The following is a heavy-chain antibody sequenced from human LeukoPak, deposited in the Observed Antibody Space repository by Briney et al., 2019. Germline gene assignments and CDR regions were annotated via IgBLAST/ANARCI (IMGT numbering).Heavy chain of an antibody. Sequence: SQTLSLTCAISGDSVSSNSAAWNWIRQSPSRGLEWLGRTYYRSKWHNDYAVSVKSRITINPDASKNQFSLQLNSVTPEDTAMYYCARDAGTTAWFDPWGQGTLVTVSS. CDR2: TYYRSKWHN. V-gene: IGHV6-1*01. J-gene: IGHJ5*02. CDR1: GDSVSSNSAA. D-gene: IGHD1-1*01. CDR3: ARDAGTTAWFDP.